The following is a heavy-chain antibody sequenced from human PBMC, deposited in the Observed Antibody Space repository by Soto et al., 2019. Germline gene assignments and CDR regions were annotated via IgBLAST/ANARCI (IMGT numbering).Heavy chain of an antibody. J-gene: IGHJ5*02. CDR3: AHRLSNSITMIGSNWFDP. Sequence: GSGPTLVNPTQTLTLTCPLSGFSLRTSGVGVGWIPPPPGKGLEWVSLIYWNDDKRYSPSLKSRLTITKDTSKNQVVLTMTNMDPVDTATYYCAHRLSNSITMIGSNWFDPWGQGTLVTVSS. D-gene: IGHD3-22*01. V-gene: IGHV2-5*01. CDR1: GFSLRTSGVG. CDR2: IYWNDDK.